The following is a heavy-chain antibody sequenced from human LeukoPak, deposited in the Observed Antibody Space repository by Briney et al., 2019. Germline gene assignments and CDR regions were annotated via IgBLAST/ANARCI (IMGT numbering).Heavy chain of an antibody. Sequence: GGSLRLSCAASGFTFSSYAMSWVRQAPGKGLEWVSAISGSGGSTYYADSVKGRFTISRDNSKNMLYLQMNSLRAEDTAVYYCAKDSRSSSSRGAFDYWGQGTLVTVSS. D-gene: IGHD6-13*01. V-gene: IGHV3-23*01. CDR2: ISGSGGST. CDR3: AKDSRSSSSRGAFDY. J-gene: IGHJ4*02. CDR1: GFTFSSYA.